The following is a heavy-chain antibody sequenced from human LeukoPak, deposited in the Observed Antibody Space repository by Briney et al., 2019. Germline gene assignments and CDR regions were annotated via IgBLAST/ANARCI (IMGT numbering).Heavy chain of an antibody. V-gene: IGHV1-69*06. D-gene: IGHD6-13*01. CDR2: IIPIFGTA. J-gene: IGHJ5*02. CDR1: GGTFSSYA. Sequence: ASVKVSCKASGGTFSSYAISWVRQAPGQGLEWMGGIIPIFGTANYAQKFQGRVTITADKSTSTAYMELSSLRSEDTAVYYCASYPGIAAAPTEERFDPWGQGTLVTVSS. CDR3: ASYPGIAAAPTEERFDP.